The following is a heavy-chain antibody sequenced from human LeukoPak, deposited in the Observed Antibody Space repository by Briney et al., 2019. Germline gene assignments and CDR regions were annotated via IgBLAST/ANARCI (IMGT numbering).Heavy chain of an antibody. Sequence: ASVKVSCKASDYTFTNYGISWVRQAPGQGLEWMGWISGYNGNTNYAQKLQGRVSMTTDTPTTTAYMELRSLTSDDTAVYYCARGGGVFDYWGQGTLVTVSS. V-gene: IGHV1-18*01. CDR3: ARGGGVFDY. J-gene: IGHJ4*02. D-gene: IGHD1-26*01. CDR1: DYTFTNYG. CDR2: ISGYNGNT.